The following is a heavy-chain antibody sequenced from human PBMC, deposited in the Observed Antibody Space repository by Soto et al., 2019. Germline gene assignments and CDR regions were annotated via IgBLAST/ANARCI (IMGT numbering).Heavy chain of an antibody. D-gene: IGHD5-12*01. Sequence: RLSCAAAGVSCICYAMHWIRQAPGKGLEWVGVISYDGKNKYYADSVKGRFTISRDNSKSTLILQIDSLRPEDTAVHYCARDPYPLQLLDIYYGMDVWGQGTTVTVPS. CDR3: ARDPYPLQLLDIYYGMDV. CDR2: ISYDGKNK. V-gene: IGHV3-30*04. CDR1: GVSCICYA. J-gene: IGHJ6*02.